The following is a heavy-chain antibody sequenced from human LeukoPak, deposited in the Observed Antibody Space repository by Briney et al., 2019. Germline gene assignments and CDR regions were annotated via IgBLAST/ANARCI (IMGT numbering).Heavy chain of an antibody. J-gene: IGHJ6*03. V-gene: IGHV4-4*07. Sequence: SETLSLTCTVSGGSISSYYWSWIRQPAGKGLEWIGRIYTSGSTNYNPSLKSRATISVDTSKNQFSLKLSSVTAADTAVYYCARGGLNYYYYYMDVWGKGTTVTVSS. CDR3: ARGGLNYYYYYMDV. CDR2: IYTSGST. CDR1: GGSISSYY.